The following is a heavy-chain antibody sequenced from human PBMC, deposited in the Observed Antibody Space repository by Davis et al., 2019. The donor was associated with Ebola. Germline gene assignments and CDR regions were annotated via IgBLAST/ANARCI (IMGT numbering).Heavy chain of an antibody. D-gene: IGHD2-2*01. CDR3: ARDRLQYCDY. V-gene: IGHV3-30*02. Sequence: GGSLRLSCVGSKFTFRDHSVNWVRQAPGKGLEWVAFIRYDGSNKYYADSVKGRFTISRDNSKNTLYLQMNSLRVEDTAVYYCARDRLQYCDYWGQGTLVTVSS. J-gene: IGHJ4*02. CDR2: IRYDGSNK. CDR1: KFTFRDHS.